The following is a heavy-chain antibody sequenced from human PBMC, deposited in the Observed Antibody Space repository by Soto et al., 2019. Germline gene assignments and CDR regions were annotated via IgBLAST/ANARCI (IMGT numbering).Heavy chain of an antibody. CDR3: ARLVRFLEWPYDY. CDR2: ISGSGGST. V-gene: IGHV3-23*01. CDR1: GFTFSSYA. J-gene: IGHJ4*02. D-gene: IGHD3-3*01. Sequence: GGSLRLSCAASGFTFSSYAMSWVRQAPGKGLEWVSAISGSGGSTYYADSVKGRFTISRDDSKNTLYLQMNSLRAEDTAVYYCARLVRFLEWPYDYWGQGTLVTVSS.